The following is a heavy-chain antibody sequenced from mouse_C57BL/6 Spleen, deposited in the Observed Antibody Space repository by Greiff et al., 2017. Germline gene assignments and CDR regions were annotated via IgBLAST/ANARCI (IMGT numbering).Heavy chain of an antibody. J-gene: IGHJ4*01. CDR1: GYSITSGYY. Sequence: VQLKESGPGLVKPSQSLSLTCSVTGYSITSGYYWNWIRQFPGNKLEWMGYISYDGSNNYNPSLKNRISITRDTSKNQFFLKLNSVTTEDTATYYCARDRWAMDYWGQGTSVTVSS. V-gene: IGHV3-6*01. CDR2: ISYDGSN. CDR3: ARDRWAMDY.